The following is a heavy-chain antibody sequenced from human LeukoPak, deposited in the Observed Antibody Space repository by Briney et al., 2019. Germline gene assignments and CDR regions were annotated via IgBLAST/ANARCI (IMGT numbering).Heavy chain of an antibody. D-gene: IGHD6-13*01. J-gene: IGHJ4*02. Sequence: SESLSLTCSVSAGSISSSSHYWGWIRQPPGRGLGGIGSIYYSGSTYYKPSLKSRVTISVDTSKNQFSLKLSSVTAADTAVYYCARDGSSWYVDFDYWGQGTLVTVSS. CDR3: ARDGSSWYVDFDY. CDR2: IYYSGST. V-gene: IGHV4-39*07. CDR1: AGSISSSSHY.